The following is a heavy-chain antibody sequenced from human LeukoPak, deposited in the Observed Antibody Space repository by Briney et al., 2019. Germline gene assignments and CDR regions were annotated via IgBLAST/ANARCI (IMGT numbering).Heavy chain of an antibody. J-gene: IGHJ4*02. Sequence: ASVKVSCKASGCTFTAYYMHWVRQAPGQGLEWMGRINPDSGGTNYAQKFQGRVTMTRDTSISTAYMELSSLRSDDTAVYYCARDVDSSWYTNPSDYWGQGTLVTVSS. D-gene: IGHD6-13*01. V-gene: IGHV1-2*06. CDR3: ARDVDSSWYTNPSDY. CDR1: GCTFTAYY. CDR2: INPDSGGT.